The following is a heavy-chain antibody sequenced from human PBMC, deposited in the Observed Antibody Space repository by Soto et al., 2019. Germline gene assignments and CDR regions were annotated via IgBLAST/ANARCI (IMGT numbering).Heavy chain of an antibody. J-gene: IGHJ4*02. D-gene: IGHD2-15*01. CDR3: ATLRPSFGVVKDY. CDR1: GFIFSNYA. CDR2: MSYDGSRE. Sequence: QVQLVESGGGVVQPGRSLSLSCAAWGFIFSNYAMHWVRQAPGKGLEWVAVMSYDGSREYYAGSVKGRFTISRDNSKNTLYLQMNTLRPEDTAVYYCATLRPSFGVVKDYWGQGTLVTVSS. V-gene: IGHV3-30-3*01.